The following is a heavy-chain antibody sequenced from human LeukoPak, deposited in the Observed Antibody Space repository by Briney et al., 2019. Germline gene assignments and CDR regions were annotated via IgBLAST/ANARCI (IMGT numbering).Heavy chain of an antibody. CDR3: ARNTATNNY. CDR1: GYSFTDYY. Sequence: ASVKVSCKASGYSFTDYYLHWVRQAPGQGLEWMGWINPDSGGTNYAQRFQGRVTITRDASISTAYMELSRLRSDDTAVYYCARNTATNNYWGQGTLVTVSS. D-gene: IGHD5-18*01. CDR2: INPDSGGT. V-gene: IGHV1-2*02. J-gene: IGHJ4*02.